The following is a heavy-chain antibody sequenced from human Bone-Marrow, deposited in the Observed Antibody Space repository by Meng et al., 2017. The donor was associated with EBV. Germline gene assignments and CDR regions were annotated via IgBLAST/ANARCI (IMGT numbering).Heavy chain of an antibody. D-gene: IGHD2-15*01. CDR3: TRTSCSGDNCYALDT. CDR2: IYHSGST. CDR1: GGSISTRNY. Sequence: VQPQEAGPGLVKPSGTLSLTCAVSGGSISTRNYWSWVRQPPGKGLEWIGEIYHSGSTSYNPSLKSRVTILVDKSKNQFSLKLTSVNAADTAVYYCTRTSCSGDNCYALDTWGQGTLVTVSS. J-gene: IGHJ5*02. V-gene: IGHV4-4*02.